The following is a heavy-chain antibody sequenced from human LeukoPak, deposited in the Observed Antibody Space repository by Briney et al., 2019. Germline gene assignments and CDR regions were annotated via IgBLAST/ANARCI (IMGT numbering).Heavy chain of an antibody. D-gene: IGHD2-15*01. CDR2: ISYDGSNK. CDR3: ATGGDCSGGSCYYFDY. V-gene: IGHV3-30*03. J-gene: IGHJ4*02. CDR1: GFTFSSYG. Sequence: GGSLRLSCAASGFTFSSYGMHWVRQAPGKGLEWVAVISYDGSNKYYVDSVKGRFTTSSDNSKNRLYLKMHSLRAEDTAVYYCATGGDCSGGSCYYFDYWGQGTLVTVSS.